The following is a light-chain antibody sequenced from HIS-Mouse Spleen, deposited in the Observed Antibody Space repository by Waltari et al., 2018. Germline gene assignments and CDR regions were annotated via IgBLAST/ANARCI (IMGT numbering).Light chain of an antibody. J-gene: IGLJ2*01. V-gene: IGLV3-25*03. CDR3: QSADSSGTYHVV. CDR1: ALPKQY. CDR2: KDS. Sequence: SYELTQPPSVSVSPGQTARITCSGEALPKQYASWYQQKPGQAPVLVIYKDSERPSGIPERFSGSSSGTTVTLTISGVQAEDEADYYCQSADSSGTYHVVFGGGTKLTVL.